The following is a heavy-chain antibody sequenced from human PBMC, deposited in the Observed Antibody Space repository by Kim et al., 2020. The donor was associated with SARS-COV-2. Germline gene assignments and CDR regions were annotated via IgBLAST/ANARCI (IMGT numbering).Heavy chain of an antibody. CDR3: ARVLYDSSGYYLEGFDY. J-gene: IGHJ4*02. CDR2: IYSGGSST. V-gene: IGHV3-23*03. Sequence: GGSLRLSCAASGFTFSSYAMSWVRQAPGKGLEWVSVIYSGGSSTYYADSVKGRFTISRDNSKNTLYLQMNSLRAEDTAVYYCARVLYDSSGYYLEGFDYWGQGTLVTVSS. CDR1: GFTFSSYA. D-gene: IGHD3-22*01.